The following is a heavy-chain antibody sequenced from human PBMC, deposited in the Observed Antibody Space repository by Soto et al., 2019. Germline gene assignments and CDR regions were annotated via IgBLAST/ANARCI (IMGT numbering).Heavy chain of an antibody. D-gene: IGHD3-3*01. J-gene: IGHJ6*02. Sequence: ASVKVSCKAAGYTFTSYDINWVRQATGQGLEWMGWMNPNSGNTGYAQKFQGRVTMTRNTSISTAYMELSSLRSEDTAVYYCARANGRYFDFLSGHLTYGMHVSGQGLTVIVSS. CDR2: MNPNSGNT. CDR3: ARANGRYFDFLSGHLTYGMHV. CDR1: GYTFTSYD. V-gene: IGHV1-8*01.